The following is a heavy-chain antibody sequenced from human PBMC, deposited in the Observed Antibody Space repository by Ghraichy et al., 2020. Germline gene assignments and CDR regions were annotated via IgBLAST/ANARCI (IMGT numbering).Heavy chain of an antibody. CDR3: AKDLANSSGRPAGYFDY. CDR1: GFTFSSYA. CDR2: ISGSGGST. J-gene: IGHJ4*02. V-gene: IGHV3-23*01. D-gene: IGHD6-19*01. Sequence: GGSLRLSCAASGFTFSSYAMSWVRQAPGKGLEWVSAISGSGGSTYYADSVKGLFTISRDNSKNTQYLQMNSLRAEDTAVYYCAKDLANSSGRPAGYFDYWGQGTLVTVSS.